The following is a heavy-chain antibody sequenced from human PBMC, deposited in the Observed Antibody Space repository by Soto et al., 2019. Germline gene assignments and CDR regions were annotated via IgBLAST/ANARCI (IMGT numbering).Heavy chain of an antibody. CDR3: AREGEGGLDV. V-gene: IGHV4-34*01. CDR1: DGSFDNYY. Sequence: QVQLQQWGAGLLKPSETLSLTCAVYDGSFDNYYWSWMLQRPGEGLEWIGEVNHSGGTNYNPSLKSRVTISLDTSKNQFSLRLSSVTAADTAVYYCAREGEGGLDVWGQGTTVTVSS. D-gene: IGHD1-26*01. J-gene: IGHJ6*02. CDR2: VNHSGGT.